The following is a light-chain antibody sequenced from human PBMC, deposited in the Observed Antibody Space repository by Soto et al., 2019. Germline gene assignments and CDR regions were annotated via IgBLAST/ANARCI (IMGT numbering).Light chain of an antibody. V-gene: IGKV3-20*01. CDR1: QSIGSAY. CDR3: QQFAASPTWT. J-gene: IGKJ1*01. CDR2: AGS. Sequence: DIVLTQSPGTLSLSPGERATLSCRASQSIGSAYLAWYQQKRGRAPRLLIYAGSRRATGIPDRFSGSGSGTDFTLTINRLEPEDFAVYYCQQFAASPTWTFGQGTKVEF.